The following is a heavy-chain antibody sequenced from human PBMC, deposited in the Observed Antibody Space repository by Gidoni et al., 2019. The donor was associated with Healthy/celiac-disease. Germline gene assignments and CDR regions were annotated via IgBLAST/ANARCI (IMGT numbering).Heavy chain of an antibody. V-gene: IGHV3-33*01. CDR1: GFTFSRYG. J-gene: IGHJ4*02. CDR3: ARDSDAVGAPNPADY. D-gene: IGHD1-26*01. CDR2: IWYDGSNK. Sequence: QVQLVESGGGVVPPGRSLRLSCAASGFTFSRYGMHWVRQAPGKGLEWVAVIWYDGSNKYYADSVKGRFTISRDNSKNTLYLQMNSLRAEDTAAYYCARDSDAVGAPNPADYWGQGTLVTVSS.